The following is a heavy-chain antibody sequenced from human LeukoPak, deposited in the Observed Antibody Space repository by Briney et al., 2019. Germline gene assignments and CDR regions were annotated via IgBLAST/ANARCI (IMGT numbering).Heavy chain of an antibody. V-gene: IGHV4-59*01. Sequence: SETLSLTCAVYGGSFSVYYWSWIRQPPGKGLEWIGYIYYSGSTNYNPSLKSRVTISVDTSKNQFSLKLSSVTAADTAVYYCARGGFAYYYDSSGYYYFDYWGQGTLVTVSS. J-gene: IGHJ4*02. D-gene: IGHD3-22*01. CDR3: ARGGFAYYYDSSGYYYFDY. CDR2: IYYSGST. CDR1: GGSFSVYY.